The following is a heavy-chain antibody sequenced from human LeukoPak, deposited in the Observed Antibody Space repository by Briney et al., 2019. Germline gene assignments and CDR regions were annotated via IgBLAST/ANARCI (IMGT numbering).Heavy chain of an antibody. Sequence: ASVKVSCKASGYTFTNYTINWVRLAPGQRPEWMGWMSPNSGDTGYAQKFQDRVTMTRNTSISTAYMELSSLRSDDTAVYYCARGPPNWGYDYWGPGTLVTVSS. D-gene: IGHD7-27*01. CDR1: GYTFTNYT. V-gene: IGHV1-8*02. CDR3: ARGPPNWGYDY. J-gene: IGHJ4*02. CDR2: MSPNSGDT.